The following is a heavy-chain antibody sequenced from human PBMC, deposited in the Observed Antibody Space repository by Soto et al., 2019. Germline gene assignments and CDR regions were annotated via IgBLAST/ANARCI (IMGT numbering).Heavy chain of an antibody. Sequence: QLQLRESGSGLVKPSQTLSLTCAVSGGSISSGGYSWSWIRQPPGKGLEWIGYIYHSGTTYYNPSLKSRVTISVDRSKNHFSLKLSSVTAADTAVYYCARIPSPWGQGTLVTVSS. J-gene: IGHJ5*02. CDR1: GGSISSGGYS. CDR2: IYHSGTT. V-gene: IGHV4-30-2*01. CDR3: ARIPSP. D-gene: IGHD2-21*01.